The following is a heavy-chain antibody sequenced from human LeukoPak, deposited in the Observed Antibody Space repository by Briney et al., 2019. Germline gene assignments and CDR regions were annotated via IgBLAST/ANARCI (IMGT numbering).Heavy chain of an antibody. V-gene: IGHV4-34*01. Sequence: PSETLSLTCTVSGGSISGYYWSWIRQPPGKGLEWIGEINHSGSTNYNPSLKGRVTISVDTSKNQFSLKLSSVTAADTAVYYCARGGVRYFDWFLSGYYFDYWGQGTLVTVSS. J-gene: IGHJ4*02. CDR3: ARGGVRYFDWFLSGYYFDY. CDR2: INHSGST. CDR1: GGSISGYY. D-gene: IGHD3-9*01.